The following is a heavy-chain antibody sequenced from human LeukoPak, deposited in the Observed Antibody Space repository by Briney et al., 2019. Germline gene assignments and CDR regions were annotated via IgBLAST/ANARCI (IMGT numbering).Heavy chain of an antibody. CDR2: IDTTSNYI. CDR1: GFTFDDYG. V-gene: IGHV3-21*01. Sequence: GGSLRLSCAASGFTFDDYGMSWVRQAPGKGLEWVSSIDTTSNYIHYGDSVRGRFTISRDNAKNSLYLQMNSLRVEDTAVYYCATSRRDSEWYIDASWGQGTLVTVSS. J-gene: IGHJ4*02. D-gene: IGHD6-19*01. CDR3: ATSRRDSEWYIDAS.